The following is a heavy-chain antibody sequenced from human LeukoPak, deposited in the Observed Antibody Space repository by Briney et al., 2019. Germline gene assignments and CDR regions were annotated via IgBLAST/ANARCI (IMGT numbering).Heavy chain of an antibody. D-gene: IGHD2-15*01. CDR1: GFTFSDYY. Sequence: GGSLRLSCAASGFTFSDYYMSWIRQAPGKGLEWISYISGGGSTIYYADSVKGRFTISRDNAKNSLYLQMNSLRAEDTAVYYCARLDVKFYCSGGSCYPGDWGQGSLVTVSS. CDR2: ISGGGSTI. CDR3: ARLDVKFYCSGGSCYPGD. V-gene: IGHV3-11*01. J-gene: IGHJ4*02.